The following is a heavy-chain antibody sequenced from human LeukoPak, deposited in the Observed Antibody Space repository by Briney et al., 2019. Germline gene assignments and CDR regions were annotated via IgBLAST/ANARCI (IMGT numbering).Heavy chain of an antibody. J-gene: IGHJ6*02. CDR1: GYTFTSYY. V-gene: IGHV1-46*01. D-gene: IGHD2/OR15-2a*01. CDR3: ARAHSIASYYYGVDV. Sequence: ASVKVSCKASGYTFTSYYMHWVRQAPGQGLEWMGIINPSGGSTSYAQKFQGRVTMTSDTSTSTVYMELSSLRSEDTAVYYCARAHSIASYYYGVDVWGQGTTVTVSS. CDR2: INPSGGST.